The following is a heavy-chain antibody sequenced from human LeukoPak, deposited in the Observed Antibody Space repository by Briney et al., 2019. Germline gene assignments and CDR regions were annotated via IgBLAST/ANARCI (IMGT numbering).Heavy chain of an antibody. CDR2: FTGSGGST. Sequence: GGSLRLSCAASGFSFSSYAMSWVRQAPGKGLEWVSVFTGSGGSTYYTDSVKGRFTISRDNSKNTLYLEMESLRAEDTAVYYCAKEASGYGYYFDYWGQGTLVTVSS. J-gene: IGHJ4*02. CDR3: AKEASGYGYYFDY. CDR1: GFSFSSYA. D-gene: IGHD3-10*01. V-gene: IGHV3-23*01.